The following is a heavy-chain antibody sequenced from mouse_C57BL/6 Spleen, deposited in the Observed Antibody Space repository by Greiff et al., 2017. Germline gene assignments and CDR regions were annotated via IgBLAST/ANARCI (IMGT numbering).Heavy chain of an antibody. CDR2: ISSGSSTI. V-gene: IGHV5-17*01. CDR1: GFTFSDYG. CDR3: ARPVGYYYAMDY. J-gene: IGHJ4*01. Sequence: EVMLVESGGGLVKPGGSLKLSCAASGFTFSDYGMHWVRQAPEKGLEWVAYISSGSSTIYYADTVKGRFTITSDNAKNTLFLQMTSLRSEDTAMYYCARPVGYYYAMDYWGQGTSVTVSS.